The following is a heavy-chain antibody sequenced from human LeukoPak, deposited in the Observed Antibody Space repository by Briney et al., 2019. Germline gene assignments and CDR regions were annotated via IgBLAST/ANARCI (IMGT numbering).Heavy chain of an antibody. D-gene: IGHD5-18*01. V-gene: IGHV3-33*01. Sequence: PGGSLRLSCAASRFNFSSYGIHWVRQAPGRGLEWVALIWYDGSIKYYADSVKGRFTISRDNSKNTLSLQMNSLRAEDTAVYYCARATAIVAVDCWGQGTLVTVSS. CDR1: RFNFSSYG. J-gene: IGHJ4*02. CDR2: IWYDGSIK. CDR3: ARATAIVAVDC.